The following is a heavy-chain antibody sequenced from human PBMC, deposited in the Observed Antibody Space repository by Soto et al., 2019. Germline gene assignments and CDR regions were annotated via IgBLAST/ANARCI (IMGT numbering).Heavy chain of an antibody. D-gene: IGHD1-7*01. J-gene: IGHJ5*02. V-gene: IGHV1-18*04. CDR2: ISAYNGNT. Sequence: ASVKVSCKASGYTFTSYGISWVRQAPGQGLEWMGWISAYNGNTNYAQKLQGGVTMTTDTSTSTAYMELRSLRSDDTAVYYCARDRITGTTRGPNWFDPWGQGTLVTVSS. CDR3: ARDRITGTTRGPNWFDP. CDR1: GYTFTSYG.